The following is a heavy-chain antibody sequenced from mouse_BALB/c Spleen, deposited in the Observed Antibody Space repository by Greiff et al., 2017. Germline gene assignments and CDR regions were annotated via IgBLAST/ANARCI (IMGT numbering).Heavy chain of an antibody. V-gene: IGHV5-6-5*01. CDR3: ARVGNGGFAY. J-gene: IGHJ3*01. CDR1: GFTFSSYA. Sequence: EVQLQESGGGLVKPGGSLKLSCAASGFTFSSYAMSWVRQTPEKRLEWVASISSGGSTYYPDSVKGRFTISRDNARNILYLQMSSLRSEDTAMYYCARVGNGGFAYWGQGTLVTVSA. CDR2: ISSGGST. D-gene: IGHD2-1*01.